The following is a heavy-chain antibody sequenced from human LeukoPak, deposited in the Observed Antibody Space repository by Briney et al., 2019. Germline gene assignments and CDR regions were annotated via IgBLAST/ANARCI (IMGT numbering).Heavy chain of an antibody. J-gene: IGHJ4*02. CDR2: ISSSSSYI. D-gene: IGHD3-3*01. CDR1: GFTFSSYS. CDR3: ARGSTIFGVVIIEEYYFDN. V-gene: IGHV3-21*01. Sequence: GGSLRLSCAASGFTFSSYSMNWVRQAPGKGLEWVSSISSSSSYIYYADSVKGRFTISRDNAKNSLYLQMNSLRAEDTAVYYCARGSTIFGVVIIEEYYFDNWGQGTLVTVSS.